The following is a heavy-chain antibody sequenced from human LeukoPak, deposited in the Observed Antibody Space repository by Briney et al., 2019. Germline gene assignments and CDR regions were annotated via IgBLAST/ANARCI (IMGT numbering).Heavy chain of an antibody. Sequence: SETLSLTXTVSGGSISSYYWSWIRQPAGKGVEWIGRIYTSGSTNYNPSLKSRVTMSVDTSKNQFSLKLSSVTAADTAVYYCARDNFGHYGSGNNAFDIWGQGTMVTVSS. V-gene: IGHV4-4*07. CDR3: ARDNFGHYGSGNNAFDI. J-gene: IGHJ3*02. CDR2: IYTSGST. D-gene: IGHD3-10*01. CDR1: GGSISSYY.